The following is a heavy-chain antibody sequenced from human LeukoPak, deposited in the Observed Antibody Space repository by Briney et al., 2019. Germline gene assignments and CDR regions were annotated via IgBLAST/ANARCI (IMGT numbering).Heavy chain of an antibody. CDR3: ARVRVPIFAHAFDI. V-gene: IGHV4-39*07. CDR1: SGSISTSNYY. J-gene: IGHJ3*02. Sequence: TSETLSLTCTVSSGSISTSNYYWGWVRQPPGKALEWIGNIFYSGSTYYSPSLKSRVTISLDTSRNQFSLKLNSVTAADTAVYYCARVRVPIFAHAFDIWGQGTMVTVSS. CDR2: IFYSGST. D-gene: IGHD2/OR15-2a*01.